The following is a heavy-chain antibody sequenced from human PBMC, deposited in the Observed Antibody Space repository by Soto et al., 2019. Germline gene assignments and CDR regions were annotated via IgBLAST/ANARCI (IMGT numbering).Heavy chain of an antibody. J-gene: IGHJ5*02. CDR3: ARDVDRTTNWFDP. V-gene: IGHV4-61*01. CDR1: GGSVSSGSYY. Sequence: PSETLSLTCTVSGGSVSSGSYYWSWIRQPPGKGLEWIGYIYYSGSTNYNPSLKSRVTISVDTSKNQFSLKLSSVTAADTAVYYCARDVDRTTNWFDPWRQGTLVTVSS. CDR2: IYYSGST. D-gene: IGHD4-4*01.